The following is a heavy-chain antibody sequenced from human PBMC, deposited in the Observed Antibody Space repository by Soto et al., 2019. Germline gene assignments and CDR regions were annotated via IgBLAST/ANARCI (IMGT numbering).Heavy chain of an antibody. CDR1: GGTFSSYA. CDR3: AREGYYGSGQEFYFDY. D-gene: IGHD3-10*01. J-gene: IGHJ4*02. V-gene: IGHV1-69*01. Sequence: QVQLVQSGAEVKKPGSSVKVSCKASGGTFSSYAISWVRQAPGQGLEWMGGISPIFGTANYAQKFQGRVTSTADESTSTADMELSSLRSEDTDVYYCAREGYYGSGQEFYFDYWGQGTLVTVSS. CDR2: ISPIFGTA.